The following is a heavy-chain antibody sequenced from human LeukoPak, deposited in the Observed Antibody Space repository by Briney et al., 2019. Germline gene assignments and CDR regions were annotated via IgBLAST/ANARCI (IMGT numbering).Heavy chain of an antibody. CDR3: ARRYYYNLGSFPFDF. CDR2: IHNSGTT. Sequence: SETLSLTCAVSGGPFSGYFWSWIRQSSGKGLERIGEIHNSGTTNYDPSLNSRVTISEDTSKNQFYLNLSSVTAADTAVYYCARRYYYNLGSFPFDFWGQGTLVTVSS. V-gene: IGHV4-34*01. D-gene: IGHD3-10*01. J-gene: IGHJ4*02. CDR1: GGPFSGYF.